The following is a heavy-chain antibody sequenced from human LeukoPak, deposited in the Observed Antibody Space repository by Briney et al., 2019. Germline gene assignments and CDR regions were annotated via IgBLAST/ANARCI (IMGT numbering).Heavy chain of an antibody. D-gene: IGHD6-13*01. CDR1: GYTFTGYY. Sequence: ASVKVSCTASGYTFTGYYMHWVRQAPGQGLEWMGWINPNSGGTNYAQKFQGRVTMTRDTSISTAYMELSRLRSDDTAVYYCASPLNSSSRPYYGMDVWGQGTTVTVSS. CDR3: ASPLNSSSRPYYGMDV. V-gene: IGHV1-2*02. CDR2: INPNSGGT. J-gene: IGHJ6*02.